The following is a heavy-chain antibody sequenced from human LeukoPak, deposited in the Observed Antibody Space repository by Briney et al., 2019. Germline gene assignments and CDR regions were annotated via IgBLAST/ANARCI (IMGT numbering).Heavy chain of an antibody. J-gene: IGHJ6*03. CDR2: IYYSGST. V-gene: IGHV4-61*01. D-gene: IGHD6-13*01. CDR1: SGSISTSNYY. Sequence: SETLSLTCTVSSGSISTSNYYWSWIRQPPGKGLEWIGYIYYSGSTNYNPSLKSRVTISVDTSKNQFSLKLSSVTAADTAVYYCARDLGQQLVRDYYYYMDVWGKGTTVTVSS. CDR3: ARDLGQQLVRDYYYYMDV.